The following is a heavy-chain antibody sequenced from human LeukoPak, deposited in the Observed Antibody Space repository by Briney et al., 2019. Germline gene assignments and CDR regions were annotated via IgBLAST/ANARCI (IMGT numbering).Heavy chain of an antibody. CDR1: GFTFSSYG. Sequence: GGSLRLSCAASGFTFSSYGMNWVRQAPGKGLEWVAFIRYDGSNQYYADSVKGRFTISRDNSKNTLYLQMNSLRAEDTAVYYCVREIRQQLVSGAFDIWGQGTMVTVSS. V-gene: IGHV3-30*02. CDR3: VREIRQQLVSGAFDI. J-gene: IGHJ3*02. D-gene: IGHD6-13*01. CDR2: IRYDGSNQ.